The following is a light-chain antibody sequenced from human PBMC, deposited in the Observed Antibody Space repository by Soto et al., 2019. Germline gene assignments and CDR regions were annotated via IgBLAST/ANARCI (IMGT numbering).Light chain of an antibody. V-gene: IGKV3-15*01. Sequence: MTQSPATLSVSPGERATLSCRASPFIGSNLAWYQQKPGEAPRLLMYDASSRATGIPARFSGSGSGTEFARTSSSQQSEDFAISYCQQYNNWPPLTFGGGTKVEIK. J-gene: IGKJ4*01. CDR3: QQYNNWPPLT. CDR1: PFIGSN. CDR2: DAS.